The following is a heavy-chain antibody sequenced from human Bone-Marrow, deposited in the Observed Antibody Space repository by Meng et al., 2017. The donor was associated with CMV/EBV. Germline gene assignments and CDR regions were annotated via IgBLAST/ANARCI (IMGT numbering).Heavy chain of an antibody. J-gene: IGHJ6*02. CDR3: ARREGDSSGMDV. CDR1: GFTFSSYG. Sequence: GESLKISCAASGFTFSSYGMHWVRQAPGKGLEWVAFIRYDGSNKYYADSVKGRFTISRDNSKNTLYLQMNSLRAEDTAVYYCARREGDSSGMDVWGQGTTVTVSS. D-gene: IGHD6-13*01. CDR2: IRYDGSNK. V-gene: IGHV3-30*02.